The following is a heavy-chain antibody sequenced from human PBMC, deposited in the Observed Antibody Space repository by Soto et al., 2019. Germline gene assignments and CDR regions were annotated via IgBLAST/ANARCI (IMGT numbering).Heavy chain of an antibody. Sequence: QVQLQESGPGLVKPSETLSLTCSVSGGSVSSGGYYWSWIRQPPGKGLEWIGCIYYSGSTDYNPSLKSRVTMSLDKSKNQFSLKLNSVTAADTAVYFCARAGSYQYFDYWGQGTLVTVSS. CDR2: IYYSGST. CDR3: ARAGSYQYFDY. CDR1: GGSVSSGGYY. V-gene: IGHV4-61*08. J-gene: IGHJ4*02. D-gene: IGHD3-10*01.